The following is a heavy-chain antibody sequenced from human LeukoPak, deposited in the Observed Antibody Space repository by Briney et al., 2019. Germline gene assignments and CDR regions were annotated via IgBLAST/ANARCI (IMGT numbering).Heavy chain of an antibody. CDR2: IGYDGSYE. CDR3: AKGKDYHIDY. J-gene: IGHJ4*02. V-gene: IGHV3-30*02. Sequence: TGGSLRLSCVASGLTFSNYGMHWVRQPPGKGLEWVAFIGYDGSYEHYADSVRGRFTISRDNSKNTYYLQMSSLRAEDTAMYYCAKGKDYHIDYWGQGALVTVSS. CDR1: GLTFSNYG. D-gene: IGHD3-16*01.